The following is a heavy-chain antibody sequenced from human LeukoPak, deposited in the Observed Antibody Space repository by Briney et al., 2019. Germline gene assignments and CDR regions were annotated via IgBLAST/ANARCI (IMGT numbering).Heavy chain of an antibody. Sequence: LGESLEISCKGSGYSFTAYWISWVRQMPGKGLEWMGRIDPSDYYTNYSPSFQGHVTISADKSISTGYLQWSSLKASDTAMYYCAIHATYNWSDYYWGQGTLVTVSS. J-gene: IGHJ4*02. CDR3: AIHATYNWSDYY. CDR2: IDPSDYYT. CDR1: GYSFTAYW. V-gene: IGHV5-10-1*01. D-gene: IGHD1-1*01.